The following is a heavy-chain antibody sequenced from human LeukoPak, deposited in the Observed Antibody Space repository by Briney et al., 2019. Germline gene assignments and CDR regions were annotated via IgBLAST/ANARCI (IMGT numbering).Heavy chain of an antibody. CDR3: ARVRGATWDY. CDR1: GGTFSSYA. J-gene: IGHJ4*02. CDR2: ISAYNGNT. D-gene: IGHD1-26*01. V-gene: IGHV1-18*01. Sequence: ASVKVSCKASGGTFSSYAISWVRQAPGQGLEWMGWISAYNGNTNYAQKLQGRVTMTTDTSTSTAYMELRSLRSDDTAVYYCARVRGATWDYWGQGTLVTVSS.